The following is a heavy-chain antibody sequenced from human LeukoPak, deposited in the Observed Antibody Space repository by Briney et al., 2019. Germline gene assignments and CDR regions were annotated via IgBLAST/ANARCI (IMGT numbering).Heavy chain of an antibody. CDR2: IYSSGTT. V-gene: IGHV4-61*02. D-gene: IGHD7-27*01. CDR3: ATELGFYFDY. CDR1: SGSNRSSNYH. Sequence: SETLSLTCTVSSGSNRSSNYHWHWIRQPAGKGLEWIGRIYSSGTTNYNPSLKSRVTISVDTSKDQFSLKLSSVTAADTAVYYCATELGFYFDYWGQGTLVTVSS. J-gene: IGHJ4*02.